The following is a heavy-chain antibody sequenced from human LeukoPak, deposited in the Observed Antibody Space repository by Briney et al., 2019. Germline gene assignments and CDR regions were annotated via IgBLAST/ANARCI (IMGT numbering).Heavy chain of an antibody. J-gene: IGHJ1*01. CDR1: GFTFSSYA. D-gene: IGHD2-15*01. Sequence: PGGSLRLSCAASGFTFSSYAMSWVRQAPGKGLEWVSVISGSGGSTYYADTVKGRFTISRDNSKNTLYLQMNSLRAEDTAVYYCAKDSRNYCSGGSCYPPIEYFQHWGQGTLVTVSS. CDR2: ISGSGGST. CDR3: AKDSRNYCSGGSCYPPIEYFQH. V-gene: IGHV3-23*01.